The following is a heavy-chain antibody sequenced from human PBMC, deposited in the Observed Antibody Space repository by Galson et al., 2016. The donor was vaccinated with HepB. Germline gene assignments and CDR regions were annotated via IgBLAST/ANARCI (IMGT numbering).Heavy chain of an antibody. D-gene: IGHD6-13*01. V-gene: IGHV3-33*01. CDR1: GFTFSRHG. CDR3: ARESLIAAPPQFDY. Sequence: SLRLSCAASGFTFSRHGFHWVRQAPGKGLEWVSLIWSDGSNKYYADSVKGRFTISRDNSKKTLYLQMNSLRPEDTAVYYCARESLIAAPPQFDYWGQGTLVTVSS. CDR2: IWSDGSNK. J-gene: IGHJ4*02.